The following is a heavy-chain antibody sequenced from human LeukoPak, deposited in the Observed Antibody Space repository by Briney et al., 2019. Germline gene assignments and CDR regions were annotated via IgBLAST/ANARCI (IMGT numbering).Heavy chain of an antibody. V-gene: IGHV4-4*07. D-gene: IGHD2-2*01. J-gene: IGHJ4*02. CDR1: GGSISSYY. CDR3: ARGSPDCSSTSCYPYFDY. Sequence: KSSETLSLTCTVSGGSISSYYWSWIRQPAGKGLEWIGRIYTSGSTNYNPSLKSRDTMSVDTSKNQFSLKLSSVTAADTAVYYCARGSPDCSSTSCYPYFDYWGQGTLVTVSS. CDR2: IYTSGST.